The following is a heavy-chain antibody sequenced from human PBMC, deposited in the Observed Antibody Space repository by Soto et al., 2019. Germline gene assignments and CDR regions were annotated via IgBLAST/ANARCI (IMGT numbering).Heavy chain of an antibody. J-gene: IGHJ5*02. V-gene: IGHV4-31*03. CDR3: AREENDSSGYYYAWFDP. Sequence: SETLSLTCIVSGGSISSGGYCWGWIRQHPGKGLEWIGYIYYSGSTYYNPSLKSRVTTSVDTSKNQFSLKLSSVTAADTAVYYCAREENDSSGYYYAWFDPWGQGTLVTVSS. CDR2: IYYSGST. CDR1: GGSISSGGYC. D-gene: IGHD3-22*01.